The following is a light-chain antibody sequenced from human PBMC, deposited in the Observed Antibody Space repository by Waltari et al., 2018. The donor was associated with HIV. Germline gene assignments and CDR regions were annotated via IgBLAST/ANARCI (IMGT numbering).Light chain of an antibody. V-gene: IGKV1-39*01. CDR1: QSINSF. Sequence: DIQMTQSPSSLSASVGARVTISYRTSQSINSFLNWYQQKPGKVPKLLIYGASTVESGVHSRFSGTGYGTDFSLTISNLQPEDFATYYCLQGYSSPLTFGPGTKVDIK. CDR3: LQGYSSPLT. J-gene: IGKJ3*01. CDR2: GAS.